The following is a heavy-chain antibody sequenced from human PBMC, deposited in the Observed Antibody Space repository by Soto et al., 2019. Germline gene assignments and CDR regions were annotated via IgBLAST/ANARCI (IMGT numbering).Heavy chain of an antibody. J-gene: IGHJ5*02. D-gene: IGHD2-2*01. CDR3: ARALPVAKGGFDP. CDR1: GFTVSNTY. V-gene: IGHV3-53*01. Sequence: XESLRLSCAASGFTVSNTYMTWVRQPPGKGLECVSVIYTAGGTNYADSVKGRFIISRDNSKNTLYLQMNSLRAEDTAVYYCARALPVAKGGFDPWGQGTLVTVSS. CDR2: IYTAGGT.